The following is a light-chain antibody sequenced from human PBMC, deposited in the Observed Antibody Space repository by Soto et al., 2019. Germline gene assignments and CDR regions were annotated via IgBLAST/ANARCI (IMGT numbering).Light chain of an antibody. CDR3: QHYNSYPWT. CDR2: DAS. Sequence: DIQMTQSPSTLSASPGETATLSCRASQSIISQFAWYQQPRGKAPKLLICDASSLESGVQSMFGDSGSGTEFTLTISRLHPDDFATYYCQHYNSYPWTFGQGTKVDIK. CDR1: QSIISQ. V-gene: IGKV1-5*01. J-gene: IGKJ1*01.